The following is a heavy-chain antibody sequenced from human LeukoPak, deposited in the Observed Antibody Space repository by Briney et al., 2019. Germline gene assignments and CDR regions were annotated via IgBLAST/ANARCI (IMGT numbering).Heavy chain of an antibody. V-gene: IGHV4-4*07. CDR3: AIQGYTASYYFLDF. Sequence: PSETLSLTCDVSGGSIRSYYWGWVRQPAGKGLEWIGRIYTTETTNFNPSLKSRLTMSVDTSKNQFSLKLTSVTAADTAVYFCAIQGYTASYYFLDFWSQGTLVTVSS. D-gene: IGHD1-26*01. CDR1: GGSIRSYY. CDR2: IYTTETT. J-gene: IGHJ4*02.